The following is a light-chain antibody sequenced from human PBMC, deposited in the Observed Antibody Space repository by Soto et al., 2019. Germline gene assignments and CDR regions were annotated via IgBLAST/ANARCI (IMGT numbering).Light chain of an antibody. J-gene: IGKJ5*01. CDR3: RQRNNWPPET. CDR1: QSVNTK. Sequence: NAWTQSPSTLSLSRGDRVTLSSRASQSVNTKLAWYQQKHAQAPTLILSGAATRASGVPVRFSGSGAGTEFTLTTSSMEPADVAAYYCRQRNNWPPETFGQGTRLEIK. CDR2: GAA. V-gene: IGKV3-11*01.